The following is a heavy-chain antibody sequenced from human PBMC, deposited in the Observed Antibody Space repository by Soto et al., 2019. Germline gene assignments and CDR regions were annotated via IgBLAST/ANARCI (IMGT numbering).Heavy chain of an antibody. V-gene: IGHV3-11*06. CDR1: GFTFSDYY. CDR2: ISNSSSYT. D-gene: IGHD6-19*01. CDR3: ETEVSSGWYTPGGYYYGMDV. J-gene: IGHJ6*02. Sequence: QVQLVESGGGLVKPGGSLRLSCAASGFTFSDYYMSWIRQAPGKGLEWVSYISNSSSYTNDADSVKGRFTISRDNAKNSLYLQMNSLRAEDTPVYYCETEVSSGWYTPGGYYYGMDVWGQGTTVTVSS.